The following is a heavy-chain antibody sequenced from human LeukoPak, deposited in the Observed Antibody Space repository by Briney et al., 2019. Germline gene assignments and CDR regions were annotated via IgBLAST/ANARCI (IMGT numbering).Heavy chain of an antibody. V-gene: IGHV1-2*02. J-gene: IGHJ4*02. Sequence: ASVKVSCKASGYTFTGYYMHWVRQAPGQGLEWMGWINPNSGGTNYAKKFQGRVTMTRDTSISTAYMELSRLRSDDTAVYYCARRGIEPRVWAYWGQGTLVTVSS. CDR2: INPNSGGT. D-gene: IGHD7-27*01. CDR3: ARRGIEPRVWAY. CDR1: GYTFTGYY.